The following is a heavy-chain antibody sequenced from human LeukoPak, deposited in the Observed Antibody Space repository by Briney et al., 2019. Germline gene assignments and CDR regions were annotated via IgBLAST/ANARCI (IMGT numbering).Heavy chain of an antibody. J-gene: IGHJ4*02. CDR2: IYYSGST. D-gene: IGHD3-10*01. CDR1: GGSISSGGYY. V-gene: IGHV4-30-4*08. Sequence: SETLSLTCTVSGGSISSGGYYWSWIRQHPGKGLEWIGYIYYSGSTYYNPSLKSRVTISVDTSKNQFSLKLSSVTAADTAVYYCARVSFAGSYRYFDYWGQGTLVTVSS. CDR3: ARVSFAGSYRYFDY.